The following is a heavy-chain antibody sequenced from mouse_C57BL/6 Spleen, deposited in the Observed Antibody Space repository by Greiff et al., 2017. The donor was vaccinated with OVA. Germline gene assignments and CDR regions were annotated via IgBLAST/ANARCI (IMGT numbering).Heavy chain of an antibody. V-gene: IGHV1-55*01. J-gene: IGHJ2*01. CDR3: AIYDGYQYYFDY. CDR2: IYPGSGST. CDR1: GYTFTSYW. D-gene: IGHD2-3*01. Sequence: QVQLQQPGAELVKPGASVKMSCKASGYTFTSYWITWVTPRPGQGLEWIGDIYPGSGSTNSNEKFKSKATLTVDTSSSTAYMQLSRLTSEYSAVYYCAIYDGYQYYFDYWGQGTTLTVSS.